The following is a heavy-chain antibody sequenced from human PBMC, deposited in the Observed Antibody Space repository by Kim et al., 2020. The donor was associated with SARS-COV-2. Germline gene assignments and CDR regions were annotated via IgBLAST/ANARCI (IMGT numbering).Heavy chain of an antibody. V-gene: IGHV4-34*01. CDR3: ARGRGGTTGLNWFDP. CDR1: GGSFSGYY. D-gene: IGHD1-1*01. Sequence: SETLSLTCAVYGGSFSGYYWSWIRQPPGKGLEWIGEINHGGSTNYNPSLKSRLTISVDTSKNQFALRLTSVTAADTAAYYCARGRGGTTGLNWFDPWGQGTLVTVSS. J-gene: IGHJ5*02. CDR2: INHGGST.